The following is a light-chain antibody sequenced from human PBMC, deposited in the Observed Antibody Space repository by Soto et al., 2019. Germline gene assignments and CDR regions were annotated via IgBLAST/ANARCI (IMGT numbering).Light chain of an antibody. J-gene: IGKJ2*01. CDR3: QQYGRSPPYT. CDR1: QSVGSSF. CDR2: GAS. Sequence: EIVLTQSPGTLSLSPGERATLSCRASQSVGSSFLAWYQQKPGQAPMLLIYGASSRATGIPDRFSGSGSGTDFTLTTSTLEPEDFAVYYCQQYGRSPPYTFGQGTNLEI. V-gene: IGKV3-20*01.